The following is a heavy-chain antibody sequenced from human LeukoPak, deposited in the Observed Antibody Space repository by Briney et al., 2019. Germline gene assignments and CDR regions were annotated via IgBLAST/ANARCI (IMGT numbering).Heavy chain of an antibody. V-gene: IGHV4-61*02. Sequence: SETLSLTCTVSGGSISSGSYYWSWIRQPAGKELEWIGRIYTNGNTNYNPSLKSRVTISVDTSKNQFSLKLSSVTAADTAVYYCARSYYDISDRGPDFDYWGQGTLVTVSS. CDR2: IYTNGNT. CDR1: GGSISSGSYY. J-gene: IGHJ4*02. CDR3: ARSYYDISDRGPDFDY. D-gene: IGHD3-9*01.